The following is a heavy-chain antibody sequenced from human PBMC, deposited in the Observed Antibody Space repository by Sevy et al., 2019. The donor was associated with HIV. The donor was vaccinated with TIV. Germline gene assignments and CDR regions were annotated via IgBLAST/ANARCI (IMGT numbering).Heavy chain of an antibody. D-gene: IGHD2-2*01. CDR3: ARVGCSISSCPKGDAFDI. Sequence: GGSLRLSCAASGFTFSDYYINWIRQAPGKGLEWVSYISGSGSYTNYADSVKGRFTISRDNAKNSLYLQMNSLRAEDTAVYYCARVGCSISSCPKGDAFDIWGQGTMVTVSS. J-gene: IGHJ3*02. CDR2: ISGSGSYT. V-gene: IGHV3-11*06. CDR1: GFTFSDYY.